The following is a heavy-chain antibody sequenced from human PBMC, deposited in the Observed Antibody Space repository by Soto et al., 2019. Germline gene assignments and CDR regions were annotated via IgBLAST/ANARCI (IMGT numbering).Heavy chain of an antibody. CDR2: ISGSGGST. CDR3: ARDKQPNWFDP. J-gene: IGHJ5*02. V-gene: IGHV3-23*01. CDR1: GFTFSSYA. Sequence: GGSLRLSCAASGFTFSSYAMSWVRQAPGKGLEWVSAISGSGGSTYYADSVKGRFTISRDNSKNTLYLQMNSLRAEYTAVYYCARDKQPNWFDPWGQGTLVTVSS.